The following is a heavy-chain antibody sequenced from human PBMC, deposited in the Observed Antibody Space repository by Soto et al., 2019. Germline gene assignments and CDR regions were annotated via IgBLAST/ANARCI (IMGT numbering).Heavy chain of an antibody. CDR1: GGTFSSYA. J-gene: IGHJ6*02. CDR2: IIPIFGTA. CDR3: ASHPRVVPAAYYYYGMDV. V-gene: IGHV1-69*13. Sequence: SVKVSCKASGGTFSSYAISWVRQAPGQGLEWMGGIIPIFGTANYAQKFQGRVTITADESTSTAYMELSSLRSEDTAVYYCASHPRVVPAAYYYYGMDVWGQGTTVIVSS. D-gene: IGHD2-2*01.